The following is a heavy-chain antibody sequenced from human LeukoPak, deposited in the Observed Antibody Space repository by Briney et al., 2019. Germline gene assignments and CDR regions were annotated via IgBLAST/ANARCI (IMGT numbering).Heavy chain of an antibody. Sequence: GGSLRLSRAASGFTFSSYEMNWVRQAPGKGLEWVSYISSSGSTIYYADSVKGRFTISRDNAKNSLYLQMNSLRAEDTAVYYCATSHDYGGNYPFDYWGQGTLVTVSS. CDR2: ISSSGSTI. D-gene: IGHD4-23*01. J-gene: IGHJ4*02. V-gene: IGHV3-48*03. CDR3: ATSHDYGGNYPFDY. CDR1: GFTFSSYE.